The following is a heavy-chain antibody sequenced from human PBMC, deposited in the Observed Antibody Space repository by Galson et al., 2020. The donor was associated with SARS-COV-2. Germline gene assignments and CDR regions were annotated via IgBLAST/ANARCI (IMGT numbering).Heavy chain of an antibody. J-gene: IGHJ5*02. D-gene: IGHD2-15*01. CDR2: ISYDGSNK. CDR1: GFTFSSHA. Sequence: GESLKISCAASGFTFSSHAMHWVRQAPGKGLGWVAVISYDGSNKYYADSVKGRFTISRDNSKNMLYLQMNSLRAEDTAVYYCARRLGYCSGGSCYGWFDPWGQGTLVTVSS. CDR3: ARRLGYCSGGSCYGWFDP. V-gene: IGHV3-30*04.